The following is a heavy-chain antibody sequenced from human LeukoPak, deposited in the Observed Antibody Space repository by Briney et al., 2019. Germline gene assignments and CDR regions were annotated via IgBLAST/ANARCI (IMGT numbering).Heavy chain of an antibody. CDR1: GGSISSYY. CDR3: ARDRYDFWSGYWFDY. CDR2: IYTSGST. V-gene: IGHV4-4*07. D-gene: IGHD3-3*01. Sequence: SETLSLTCTVSGGSISSYYWNWIRQPAGKGLEWIGRIYTSGSTNYNPSLKSRVTMSVDTSKNQFSLKLSSVTAADTAVYYCARDRYDFWSGYWFDYWGQGTLVTVSS. J-gene: IGHJ4*02.